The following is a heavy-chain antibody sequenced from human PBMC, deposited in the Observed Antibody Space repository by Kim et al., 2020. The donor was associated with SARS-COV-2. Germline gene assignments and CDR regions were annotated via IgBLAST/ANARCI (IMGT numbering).Heavy chain of an antibody. CDR3: ARRKVAAIRKFYYHGMDV. J-gene: IGHJ6*02. CDR1: GGSFHGYY. Sequence: SETLSLTCGVTGGSFHGYYWTWIRQPPGKGLEWIGEITHSGRTDYNPSLNNRVTLSIDTSKNQFSLSLTSLTAADTAIYYCARRKVAAIRKFYYHGMDVWGQGTKVSVFS. V-gene: IGHV4-34*01. CDR2: ITHSGRT. D-gene: IGHD6-19*01.